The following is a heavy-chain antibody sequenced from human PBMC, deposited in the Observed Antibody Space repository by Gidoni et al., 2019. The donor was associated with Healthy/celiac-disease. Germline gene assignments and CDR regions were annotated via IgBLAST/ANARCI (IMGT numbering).Heavy chain of an antibody. CDR3: AREGGGDWENDGVHT. V-gene: IGHV4-4*07. Sequence: QVQLQESGPGPVKPSETLSLTCTASGGSISSYYWSWIRQPAGKGLEWIGSIYTSGSTNYNPSHKSRVTMSVDTYKNQFFLKLSSVTAADTAVYYCAREGGGDWENDGVHTWGQGTLVTVSS. CDR2: IYTSGST. D-gene: IGHD2-21*02. J-gene: IGHJ5*02. CDR1: GGSISSYY.